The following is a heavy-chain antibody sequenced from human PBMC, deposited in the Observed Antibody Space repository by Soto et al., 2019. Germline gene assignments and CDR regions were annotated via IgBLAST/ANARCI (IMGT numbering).Heavy chain of an antibody. D-gene: IGHD6-13*01. CDR1: GYTFTSYA. CDR2: INAGNGNT. J-gene: IGHJ4*02. CDR3: ARDLGSSRSAGY. Sequence: QVQLVQSGAEVKKPGASVKVSCKASGYTFTSYAMHWVRQAPGQRLEWMGWINAGNGNTKYSQKFQGRVTITRDTSASTAYMELSSLRSEDTAVYYCARDLGSSRSAGYWGQGTLVTVSS. V-gene: IGHV1-3*01.